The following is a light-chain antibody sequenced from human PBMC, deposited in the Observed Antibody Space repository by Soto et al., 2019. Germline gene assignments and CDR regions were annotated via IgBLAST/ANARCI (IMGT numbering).Light chain of an antibody. V-gene: IGKV1-5*03. CDR3: QQYNTYPLP. CDR2: KAS. J-gene: IGKJ4*01. Sequence: DIPMTQSPSTLSASVGDRVTITCRASQSISSWLAWYQQKPGKAPKLLIYKASSLESGVPSRFSGSASGTEFTLTISSLQPDDFATYYCQQYNTYPLPFGGGTKVEIK. CDR1: QSISSW.